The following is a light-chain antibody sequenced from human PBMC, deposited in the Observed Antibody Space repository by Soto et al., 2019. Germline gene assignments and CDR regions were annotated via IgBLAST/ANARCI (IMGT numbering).Light chain of an antibody. CDR3: QLYGSSPLIT. V-gene: IGKV3-15*01. CDR1: QSVSSN. J-gene: IGKJ5*01. CDR2: GAS. Sequence: EIVMTQSPATLSVSPGERATLSCRASQSVSSNLAWYQQKPGQAPRLLIYGASTRATGIPARFSGSGSGTEFTLTISRLEPEDFAVYYCQLYGSSPLITFGQGTRLEIK.